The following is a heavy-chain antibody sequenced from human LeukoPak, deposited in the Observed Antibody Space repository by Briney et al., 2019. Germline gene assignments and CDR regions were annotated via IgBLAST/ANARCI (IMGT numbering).Heavy chain of an antibody. Sequence: ASVKVCCKTSGYTFGSYGITWVRQAPGQGLEWMGWISAYGHTKLARNLQARVTVTIDTSTTTAYMELRSLSSDDTAVYFCARETASGYLGFDFWGQGTLITVSS. V-gene: IGHV1-18*01. CDR2: ISAYGHT. J-gene: IGHJ4*02. CDR1: GYTFGSYG. D-gene: IGHD3-3*01. CDR3: ARETASGYLGFDF.